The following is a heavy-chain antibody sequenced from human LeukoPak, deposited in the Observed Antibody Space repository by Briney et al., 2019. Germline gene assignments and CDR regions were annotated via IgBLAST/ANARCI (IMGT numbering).Heavy chain of an antibody. D-gene: IGHD5-18*01. CDR1: GFTFSDHA. J-gene: IGHJ4*02. V-gene: IGHV3-23*01. Sequence: GGSLRLSCAASGFTFSDHAMSWVRQAPGKGLEWVSAISGSGGSTYYADSVEGRFTISRDNSKNTLYLQMNSLRAEDTAVYYCAKAGYSYGNLEYWGQGTVVSVSS. CDR2: ISGSGGST. CDR3: AKAGYSYGNLEY.